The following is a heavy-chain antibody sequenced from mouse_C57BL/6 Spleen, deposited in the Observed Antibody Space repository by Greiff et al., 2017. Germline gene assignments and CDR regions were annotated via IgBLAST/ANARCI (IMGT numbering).Heavy chain of an antibody. V-gene: IGHV5-6*01. CDR3: ASYSTHYAMDY. Sequence: EVQGVESGGDLVKPGGSLKLSCAASGFTFSSYGMSWVRQTPDKRLEWVATISSGGSYTYYPDSVKGRFTISRDNAKNTLYLQMSSLKSEDTAMYYCASYSTHYAMDYWGQGTSVTVSS. CDR2: ISSGGSYT. J-gene: IGHJ4*01. CDR1: GFTFSSYG. D-gene: IGHD2-5*01.